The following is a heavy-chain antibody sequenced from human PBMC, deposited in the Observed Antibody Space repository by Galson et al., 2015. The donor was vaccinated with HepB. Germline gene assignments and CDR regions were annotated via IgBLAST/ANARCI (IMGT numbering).Heavy chain of an antibody. D-gene: IGHD3-16*01. V-gene: IGHV3-66*01. Sequence: SLRLSCAASGVSVSLNYMVWVRQPPGKGLEWVPLINSGDSTYYVNSVKGRFTISRDNSKNKLYLQMNTLRAEDTAVYYCARAMYYRDVSNYPYFAGLDVWGQGTTVTVSS. CDR1: GVSVSLNY. J-gene: IGHJ6*02. CDR3: ARAMYYRDVSNYPYFAGLDV. CDR2: INSGDST.